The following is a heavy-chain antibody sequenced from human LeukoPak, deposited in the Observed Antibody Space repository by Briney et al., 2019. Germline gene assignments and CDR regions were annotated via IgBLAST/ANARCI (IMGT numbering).Heavy chain of an antibody. CDR2: IYSGGST. D-gene: IGHD4-17*01. V-gene: IGHV3-66*01. J-gene: IGHJ3*02. CDR1: GFTFDDYA. Sequence: GGSLRLSCAASGFTFDDYAMHWVRQAPGKGLEWVSVIYSGGSTYYADSVKGRFTISRDNSKNTLYLQMNSLRAEDTAVYYCAREAYGDLDAFDIWGQGTMVTVSS. CDR3: AREAYGDLDAFDI.